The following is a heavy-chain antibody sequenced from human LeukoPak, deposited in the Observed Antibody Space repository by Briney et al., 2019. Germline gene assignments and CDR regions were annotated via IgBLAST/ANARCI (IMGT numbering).Heavy chain of an antibody. V-gene: IGHV1-24*01. Sequence: ASVKVSCKVSGYTLTELSMHWVRQAPGKGLEWMGGFDPEDGETIYAQKFQGRLTMTEDTSTDTAYMELSSLRSEDTAVYYCATNLLWFGESSSDYWGQGTLVTVSS. CDR3: ATNLLWFGESSSDY. CDR2: FDPEDGET. CDR1: GYTLTELS. D-gene: IGHD3-10*01. J-gene: IGHJ4*02.